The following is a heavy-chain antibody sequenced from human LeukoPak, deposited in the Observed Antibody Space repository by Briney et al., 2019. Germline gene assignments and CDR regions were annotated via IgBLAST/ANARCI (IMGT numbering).Heavy chain of an antibody. CDR2: MNPDSGNR. CDR1: GYTFTSHD. Sequence: ASVKVSCKATGYTFTSHDINWVRQATGQGLEWMGWMNPDSGNRGYAQKFQGRVTITRNTSISTAYMELSSLRSEDTAVYYCARVSYEAFDIWGQGTMVIVSS. CDR3: ARVSYEAFDI. V-gene: IGHV1-8*01. D-gene: IGHD5-12*01. J-gene: IGHJ3*02.